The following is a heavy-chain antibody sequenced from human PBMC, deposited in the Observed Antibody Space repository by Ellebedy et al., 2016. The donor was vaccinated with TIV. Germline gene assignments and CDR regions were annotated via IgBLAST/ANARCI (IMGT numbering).Heavy chain of an antibody. CDR2: IYPGDSDT. J-gene: IGHJ4*02. D-gene: IGHD2-2*01. CDR3: TRLGNIVLVPAAMGPALRPYYFDY. CDR1: GYSFTSYW. Sequence: GESLKISCKGSGYSFTSYWIGWVRQMPGKGLEWMGIIYPGDSDTRYSPSFQGQVTISADKSISTAYLQCSSLKASDTAMYYCTRLGNIVLVPAAMGPALRPYYFDYWGQGTLVTVSS. V-gene: IGHV5-51*01.